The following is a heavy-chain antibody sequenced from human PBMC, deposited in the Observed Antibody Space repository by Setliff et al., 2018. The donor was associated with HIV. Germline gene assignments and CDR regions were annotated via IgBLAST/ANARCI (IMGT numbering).Heavy chain of an antibody. D-gene: IGHD1-26*01. V-gene: IGHV4-38-2*02. CDR3: ARLGYSGSLVGAFDI. CDR1: GYSISSGYY. J-gene: IGHJ3*02. CDR2: IYHSGIT. Sequence: SETLSLTCTVSGYSISSGYYWGWIRQPPGKGLEWIWSIYHSGITYYNSSLKSRVTISVDTSKNQFSLNLTSVTAADTAVYYCARLGYSGSLVGAFDIWGQGTMVTVSS.